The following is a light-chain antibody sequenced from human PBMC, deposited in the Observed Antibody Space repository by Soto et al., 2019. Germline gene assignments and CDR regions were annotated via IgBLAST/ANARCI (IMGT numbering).Light chain of an antibody. V-gene: IGKV3-20*01. CDR2: DAF. CDR3: QVYTTSPQT. Sequence: EVVLTQSPCTLSFSPVERATLSCRSSQTVGSDYLAWYQQKPDQAPRLLIYDAFNRAAGIPDRFSGSGSGTDFTLTISRLEPEDFAVYYCQVYTTSPQTFGQGTKVDIK. CDR1: QTVGSDY. J-gene: IGKJ1*01.